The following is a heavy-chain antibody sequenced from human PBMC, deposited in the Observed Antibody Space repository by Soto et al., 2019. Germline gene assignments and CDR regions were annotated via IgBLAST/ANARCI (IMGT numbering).Heavy chain of an antibody. CDR3: ARGNSGYDQGAFDI. J-gene: IGHJ3*02. V-gene: IGHV4-34*01. Sequence: SETLSQTSIVFGWPFSDYYWSGLRQPPGKGLEWIGEINHSGSTNYNPSLKSRVTISVDTSKNQFSLKLSSVTAADTAVYYCARGNSGYDQGAFDIWGQGTMVT. CDR2: INHSGST. CDR1: GWPFSDYY. D-gene: IGHD5-12*01.